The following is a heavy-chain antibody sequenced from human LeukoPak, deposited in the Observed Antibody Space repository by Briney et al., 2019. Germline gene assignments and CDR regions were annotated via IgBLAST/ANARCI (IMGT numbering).Heavy chain of an antibody. CDR3: ARDASWEDSSGYPNYFDY. Sequence: GGSLRLPCAASGFTFSSYGMHWVRQAPGKGLEWVAVIWYDGSNKYYADSVKGRFTISRDNSKNTLYLQMNSLRAEDTAVYYCARDASWEDSSGYPNYFDYWGQGTLVTVSS. V-gene: IGHV3-33*01. CDR1: GFTFSSYG. D-gene: IGHD3-22*01. CDR2: IWYDGSNK. J-gene: IGHJ4*02.